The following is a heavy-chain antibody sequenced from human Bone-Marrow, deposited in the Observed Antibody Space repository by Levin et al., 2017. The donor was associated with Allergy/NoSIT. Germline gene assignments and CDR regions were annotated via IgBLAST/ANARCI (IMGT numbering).Heavy chain of an antibody. CDR2: INPKSGTT. J-gene: IGHJ4*02. CDR1: GYTFTDYF. V-gene: IGHV1-2*02. D-gene: IGHD2-15*01. Sequence: ASVKVSCKASGYTFTDYFIHWVRQAPGQGLEWMGWINPKSGTTNYAHNLRARVTITSDAAITTIYMTLNSLTSDDKGVYYCARHVVVSVWTYFDYWGQGTLVAVSP. CDR3: ARHVVVSVWTYFDY.